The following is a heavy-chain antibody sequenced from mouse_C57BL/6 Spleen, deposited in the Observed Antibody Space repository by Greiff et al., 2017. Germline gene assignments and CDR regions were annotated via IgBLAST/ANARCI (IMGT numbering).Heavy chain of an antibody. J-gene: IGHJ4*01. Sequence: QVQLQQPGAELVKPGASVKLSCKASGYTFTSYWMHWVKQRPGQGLEWIGMIHPNSGSTNYNEKFKSKATLTVDKSSSTAYMQLSSLTSEDSAVYYCASPGNYYGSSHYAMDYWGQGTSVTVSS. CDR3: ASPGNYYGSSHYAMDY. D-gene: IGHD1-1*01. CDR1: GYTFTSYW. CDR2: IHPNSGST. V-gene: IGHV1-64*01.